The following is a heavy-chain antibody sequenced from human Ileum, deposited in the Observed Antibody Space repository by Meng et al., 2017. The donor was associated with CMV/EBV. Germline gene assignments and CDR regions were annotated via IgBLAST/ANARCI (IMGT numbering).Heavy chain of an antibody. Sequence: SCAASAFTFSRSGMHWVRQAPGKGLEWVAFIRSDDRDKYYADSVKGRFTISSDNSKNILYLQMNSLRVEDTAVYYCAKDRVPEDWGQGTLVTVSS. V-gene: IGHV3-30*02. CDR2: IRSDDRDK. J-gene: IGHJ4*02. CDR1: AFTFSRSG. CDR3: AKDRVPED.